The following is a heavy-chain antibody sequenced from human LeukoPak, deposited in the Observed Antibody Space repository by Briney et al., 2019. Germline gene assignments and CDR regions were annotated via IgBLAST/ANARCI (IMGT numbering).Heavy chain of an antibody. Sequence: SGVSLRLSCAASGFTFSSYSMNWLRQAQGKGLEWLTSISSSSSYIYYADSVKGRFTISRDNAKNSLYLQMNSLRGEDTAVYFCAFEERVDYWGQGTLVTVSS. CDR3: AFEERVDY. V-gene: IGHV3-21*01. J-gene: IGHJ4*02. CDR2: ISSSSSYI. D-gene: IGHD1-26*01. CDR1: GFTFSSYS.